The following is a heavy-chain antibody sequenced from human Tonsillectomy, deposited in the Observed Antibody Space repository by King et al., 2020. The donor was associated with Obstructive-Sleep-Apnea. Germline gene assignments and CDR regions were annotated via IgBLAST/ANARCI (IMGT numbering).Heavy chain of an antibody. CDR1: GVSISSGDFY. Sequence: QLQESGPGLVKPSQTLSLTCTVSGVSISSGDFYWSWIRQPPGKGLEWIGYIYYSGSTHYNPSLKSRVTISIDTSKNQFSLRLSSVTAADTAVYYCARDRFEGGSYGNLAMWGYWGQGTLVTVSS. CDR2: IYYSGST. D-gene: IGHD1-26*01. CDR3: ARDRFEGGSYGNLAMWGY. J-gene: IGHJ4*02. V-gene: IGHV4-30-4*01.